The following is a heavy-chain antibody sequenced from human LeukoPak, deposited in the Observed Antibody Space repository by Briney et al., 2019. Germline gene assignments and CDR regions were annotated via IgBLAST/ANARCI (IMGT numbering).Heavy chain of an antibody. Sequence: GASVKVSCKASGYTFTSYGISWVRQAPGQGLEWMGWISAYNGNTNYAQKLQGRVTMTTDTSTSTAYMELRSLRSDDTAVYYCARSATYRYYDSSGPPRYWGQGTLVTVSS. J-gene: IGHJ4*02. CDR3: ARSATYRYYDSSGPPRY. CDR2: ISAYNGNT. D-gene: IGHD3-22*01. V-gene: IGHV1-18*01. CDR1: GYTFTSYG.